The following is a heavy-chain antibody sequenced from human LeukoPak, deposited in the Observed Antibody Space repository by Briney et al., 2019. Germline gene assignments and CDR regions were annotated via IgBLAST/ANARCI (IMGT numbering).Heavy chain of an antibody. Sequence: GGSLRLSCAASGFTSSSYGMHWVRQAPGKGLEWVAVISYDGSNKYYADSVKGRFTISRDNSKNTLYLQMNSLRAEDTAVYYCAKDYRRYYYGMDVWGQGTTVTVSS. CDR1: GFTSSSYG. CDR3: AKDYRRYYYGMDV. J-gene: IGHJ6*02. D-gene: IGHD4-11*01. V-gene: IGHV3-30*18. CDR2: ISYDGSNK.